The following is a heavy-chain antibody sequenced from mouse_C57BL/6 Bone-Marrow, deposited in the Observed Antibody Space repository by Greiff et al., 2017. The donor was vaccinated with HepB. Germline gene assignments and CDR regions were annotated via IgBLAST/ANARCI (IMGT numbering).Heavy chain of an antibody. J-gene: IGHJ3*01. CDR2: IDPSDSYT. CDR1: GYTFTSYW. CDR3: APDGYRFAY. V-gene: IGHV1-50*01. D-gene: IGHD2-3*01. Sequence: VQLQQPGAELVKPGASVKLSCKASGYTFTSYWMQWVKQRPGQGLEWIGEIDPSDSYTNYNQKFKGKATLTVDTSSSTAYMQLSSLTSEDSAVYYCAPDGYRFAYWGQGTLVTVSA.